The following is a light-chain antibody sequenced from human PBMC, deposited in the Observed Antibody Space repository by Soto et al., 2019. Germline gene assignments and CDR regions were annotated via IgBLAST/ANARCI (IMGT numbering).Light chain of an antibody. J-gene: IGKJ1*01. CDR2: EAA. Sequence: VVVQLRATLFSSPGASATLSCRASQTVGVRLAWCPHKPGQAPRLIIYEAANRAAGIPARFSGSGSGTDFTLTITSLQPEDVAIYYCLQLQRWPRTFGQGTKVDIK. V-gene: IGKV3-11*01. CDR1: QTVGVR. CDR3: LQLQRWPRT.